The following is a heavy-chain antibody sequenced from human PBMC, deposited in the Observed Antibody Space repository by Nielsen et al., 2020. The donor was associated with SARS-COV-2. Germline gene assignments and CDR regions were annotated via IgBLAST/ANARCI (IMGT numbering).Heavy chain of an antibody. CDR2: INPSGSGT. Sequence: GGSLRLSCSASGFTFSSTWMDWVRQAPGQGLVWVSRINPSGSGTTYADFVKGRFAVSRDNAENTVVLQMRSLRVEDTAVYFCAGGADFWTGTQKYYMDVWGKGTTVTVSS. V-gene: IGHV3-74*01. J-gene: IGHJ6*03. D-gene: IGHD3-3*01. CDR3: AGGADFWTGTQKYYMDV. CDR1: GFTFSSTW.